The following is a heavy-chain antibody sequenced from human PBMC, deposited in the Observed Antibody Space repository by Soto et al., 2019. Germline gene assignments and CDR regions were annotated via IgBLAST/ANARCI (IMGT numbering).Heavy chain of an antibody. CDR2: ISYDGSNK. CDR1: GFTFGSYA. Sequence: GGSLRLSCAASGFTFGSYAMHWVRQAPGKGLVWVAVISYDGSNKYYADSVKGRFTISRDNSKNTLYLQMNSLRAEDTAVYYCAREVEIAAAAPTSGAVAGTSWPYYYGMDVWGQGTTVTVSS. V-gene: IGHV3-30-3*01. D-gene: IGHD6-19*01. CDR3: AREVEIAAAAPTSGAVAGTSWPYYYGMDV. J-gene: IGHJ6*02.